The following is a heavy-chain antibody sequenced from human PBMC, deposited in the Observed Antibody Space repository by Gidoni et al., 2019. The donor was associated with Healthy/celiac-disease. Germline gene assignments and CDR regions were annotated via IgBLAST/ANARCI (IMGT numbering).Heavy chain of an antibody. D-gene: IGHD2-8*01. V-gene: IGHV3-23*01. CDR3: AKDPPYCINGLCYGYFDY. J-gene: IGHJ4*02. CDR2: IRGDGGGT. CDR1: GFTFSSFA. Sequence: EVQLLESGGGLVQPGGSLRLSCAASGFTFSSFAMSWVRQAPGKGLEWVSAIRGDGGGTHYADSVKGRFTISRDNSKNTLYLQMNSLRAEDTAVYYCAKDPPYCINGLCYGYFDYWGQGTLVTVSS.